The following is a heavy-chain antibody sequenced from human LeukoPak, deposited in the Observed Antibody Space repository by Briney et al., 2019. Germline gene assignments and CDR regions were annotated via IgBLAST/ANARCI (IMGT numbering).Heavy chain of an antibody. J-gene: IGHJ4*02. Sequence: GGSLRLSCAASGFTFDDYAMHWVRQAPGKGLEWVSGISWNSGSIGYADSVKGRFTISRDNAKNSLYLQMNSLRAEDTALYYCAKDKVPRAARPMYYFDYWGQGTLVTVSS. CDR3: AKDKVPRAARPMYYFDY. CDR2: ISWNSGSI. D-gene: IGHD6-6*01. V-gene: IGHV3-9*01. CDR1: GFTFDDYA.